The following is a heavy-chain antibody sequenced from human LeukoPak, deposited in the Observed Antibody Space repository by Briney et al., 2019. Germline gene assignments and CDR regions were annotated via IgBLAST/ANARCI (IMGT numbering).Heavy chain of an antibody. CDR3: AKEANIASAIVWFDP. CDR2: IYYSGST. J-gene: IGHJ5*02. CDR1: GGSISSGDYY. D-gene: IGHD6-13*01. V-gene: IGHV4-30-4*01. Sequence: PSETLSLTCTVSGGSISSGDYYWSWIRQPPGKGLEWIGYIYYSGSTYYNPSLKSRVTISVDTSKNQFSLKLSSVTAADTAVYYCAKEANIASAIVWFDPWGQGTLVTVSS.